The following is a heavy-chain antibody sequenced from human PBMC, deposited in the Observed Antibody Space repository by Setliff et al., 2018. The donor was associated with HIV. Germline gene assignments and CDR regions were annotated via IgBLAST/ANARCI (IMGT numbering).Heavy chain of an antibody. CDR3: AKDGDYSNWDYDAFDI. V-gene: IGHV3-30*02. D-gene: IGHD1-7*01. Sequence: PGGSLRLSCATSGFTFSNYGMHWVRQAPGKGLEWVTFIHYDGRDQYYADSVKGRFTISRDNSKNTLYLQMKSLRAEDTAVYYCAKDGDYSNWDYDAFDIWGQGTMVTVSS. J-gene: IGHJ3*02. CDR2: IHYDGRDQ. CDR1: GFTFSNYG.